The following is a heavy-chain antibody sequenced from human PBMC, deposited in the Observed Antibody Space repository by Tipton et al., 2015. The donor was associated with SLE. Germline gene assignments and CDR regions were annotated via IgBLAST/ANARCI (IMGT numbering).Heavy chain of an antibody. D-gene: IGHD6-6*01. J-gene: IGHJ4*02. V-gene: IGHV3-21*01. Sequence: GSLRLSCAASGFTFSSYSMNWVRQAPGKGLEWVSSISSSSNKYYADSVKARFTISRDNSKNTLSLQMNSLRAEDTAVYYCAKDMEDTSSSFDYWGQGTLVTVSS. CDR3: AKDMEDTSSSFDY. CDR2: ISSSSNK. CDR1: GFTFSSYS.